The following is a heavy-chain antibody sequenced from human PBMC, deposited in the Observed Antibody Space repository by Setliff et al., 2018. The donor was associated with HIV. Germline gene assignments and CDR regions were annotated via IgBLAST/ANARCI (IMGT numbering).Heavy chain of an antibody. CDR3: ARIPARAAAAYCCSTNCQGGFDQ. Sequence: ASVKVSCKASGYTFTTYDINWVRRATGQGLEWMGWMNPNSGNTGYAQKFQGRFTMTRNTSISTAYMELSSLRSDDTAVYYCARIPARAAAAYCCSTNCQGGFDQWGQGTPVTVSS. V-gene: IGHV1-8*02. J-gene: IGHJ4*02. D-gene: IGHD2-2*01. CDR2: MNPNSGNT. CDR1: GYTFTTYD.